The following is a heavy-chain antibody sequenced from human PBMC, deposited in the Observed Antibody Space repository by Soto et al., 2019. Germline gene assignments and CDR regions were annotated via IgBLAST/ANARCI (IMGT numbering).Heavy chain of an antibody. J-gene: IGHJ4*02. CDR1: GFTFSSYG. V-gene: IGHV3-33*01. CDR2: IWYDGSNK. D-gene: IGHD3-22*01. Sequence: QVQLVESGGGVVQPGTSLRLSCAASGFTFSSYGMHWVRQAPGKGLEWVAVIWYDGSNKYYGDSVKGRFTISRDNTENTVFLPRNSLRAEDTAMYYCARWGYNDGRWYFDYWGQGTLVTVSS. CDR3: ARWGYNDGRWYFDY.